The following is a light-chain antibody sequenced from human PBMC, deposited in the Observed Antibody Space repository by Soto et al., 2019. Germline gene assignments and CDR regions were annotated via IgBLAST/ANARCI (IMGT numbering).Light chain of an antibody. Sequence: QSVLTQPASVSGSPGQSIAISCTGTSSDVGGYIYVSWYQHHPGKAPKPMIYEVSNRPSGVSNRFSGSKSGNTASLTISGLQAEDEADYYCSSYTSSSTYVFGTGTKVTVL. CDR2: EVS. V-gene: IGLV2-14*01. CDR3: SSYTSSSTYV. J-gene: IGLJ1*01. CDR1: SSDVGGYIY.